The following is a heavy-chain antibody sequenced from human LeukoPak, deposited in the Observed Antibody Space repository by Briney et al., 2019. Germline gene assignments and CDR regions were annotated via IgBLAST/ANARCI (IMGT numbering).Heavy chain of an antibody. CDR1: GYSFTTYW. CDR2: IYPADSDT. D-gene: IGHD3-22*01. J-gene: IGHJ4*02. CDR3: ARSYDSSGYYVGLDY. V-gene: IGHV5-51*01. Sequence: GESLKISCKGSGYSFTTYWISWVRQMPGKGLEWMGIIYPADSDTKYSPSFQGQVTISVDKSSNTAYLKWSRLQASDTAMYYCARSYDSSGYYVGLDYWGQGTLVTVSS.